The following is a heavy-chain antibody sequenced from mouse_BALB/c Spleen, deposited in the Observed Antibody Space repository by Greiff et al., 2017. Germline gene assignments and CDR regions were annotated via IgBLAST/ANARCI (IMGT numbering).Heavy chain of an antibody. CDR3: ASPFYDYDDGYAMDY. CDR2: IDPANGNT. V-gene: IGHV14-3*02. D-gene: IGHD2-4*01. CDR1: GFNIKDTY. Sequence: EVQLQQSGAELVKPGASVKLSCTASGFNIKDTYMHWVKQRPEQGLEWIGRIDPANGNTKYDPKFQGKATITADTSSNTAYLQLSSLTSEDTAVYYCASPFYDYDDGYAMDYWGQGTSVTVSS. J-gene: IGHJ4*01.